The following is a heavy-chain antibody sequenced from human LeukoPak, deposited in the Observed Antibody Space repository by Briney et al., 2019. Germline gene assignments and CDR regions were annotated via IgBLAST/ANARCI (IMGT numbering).Heavy chain of an antibody. CDR2: ISSNGGTT. V-gene: IGHV3-23*01. Sequence: PGGSLRLSRAASGFIFNEYAMTWVRQAPGKGLQWVSAISSNGGTTDYADSVKGRFTISRDNSKNTLYLQMNSLRAEDTAVYYCAKHFGYSYGYDAFDIWGQGTMVTVSS. CDR3: AKHFGYSYGYDAFDI. J-gene: IGHJ3*02. D-gene: IGHD5-18*01. CDR1: GFIFNEYA.